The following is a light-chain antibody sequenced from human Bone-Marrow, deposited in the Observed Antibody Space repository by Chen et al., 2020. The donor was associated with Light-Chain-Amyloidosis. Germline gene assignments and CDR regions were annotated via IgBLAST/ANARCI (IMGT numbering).Light chain of an antibody. CDR1: NIGSTS. CDR3: QVWDRSSDRPV. CDR2: DDS. Sequence: SYVLTQPSSVSLAPGKTGTSACGRNNIGSTSVHWYQQTPGQAPLLVVYDDSDRPSGIPERLSGSNSGNTATLTISRVEAGDEADYYCQVWDRSSDRPVFGGGTKLTVL. J-gene: IGLJ3*02. V-gene: IGLV3-21*03.